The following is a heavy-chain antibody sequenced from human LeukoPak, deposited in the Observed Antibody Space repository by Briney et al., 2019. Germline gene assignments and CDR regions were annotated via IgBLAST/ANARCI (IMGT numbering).Heavy chain of an antibody. CDR3: ARGVAIRQIHAFNI. J-gene: IGHJ3*02. V-gene: IGHV4-30-4*01. CDR2: IYYSGST. CDR1: GGPISSGDYY. Sequence: SETLSLTCTVSGGPISSGDYYWSWIRQPPGKGLEWIGYIYYSGSTYYNPSLKSRVTISVDTSKNQFSLKLSSVTAADTAVYYCARGVAIRQIHAFNIWGQGTMVTVSS. D-gene: IGHD3-3*01.